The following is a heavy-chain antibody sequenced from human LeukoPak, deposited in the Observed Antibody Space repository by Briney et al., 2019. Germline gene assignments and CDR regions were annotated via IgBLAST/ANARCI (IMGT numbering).Heavy chain of an antibody. CDR2: IKSKTDGGTT. CDR3: TTGSIAAAGTSGAFDI. J-gene: IGHJ3*02. CDR1: GFTFGNAW. V-gene: IGHV3-15*01. D-gene: IGHD6-13*01. Sequence: PGGSLRLSCAASGFTFGNAWMSWVRQAPGKGLEWVGRIKSKTDGGTTDCAAPVKGRFTISRDDSKNTLYLQMNSLKTEDTAVYYCTTGSIAAAGTSGAFDIWGQGTMVTVSS.